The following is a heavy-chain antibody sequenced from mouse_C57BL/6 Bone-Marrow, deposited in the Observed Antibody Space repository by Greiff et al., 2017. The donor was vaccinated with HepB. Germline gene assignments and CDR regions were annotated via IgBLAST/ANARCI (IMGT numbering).Heavy chain of an antibody. D-gene: IGHD2-4*01. CDR2: INPNYGTT. CDR3: ARRLRREYYYAMDY. Sequence: EVQLQHSGPELVKPGASVKISCKASGYSFTDYNMNWVKQSNGKSLEWIGVINPNYGTTSYNQKFKGKATLTVDQSSSTAYMQLNSLTSEDSAVYYCARRLRREYYYAMDYWGQGTSVTVSS. V-gene: IGHV1-39*01. CDR1: GYSFTDYN. J-gene: IGHJ4*01.